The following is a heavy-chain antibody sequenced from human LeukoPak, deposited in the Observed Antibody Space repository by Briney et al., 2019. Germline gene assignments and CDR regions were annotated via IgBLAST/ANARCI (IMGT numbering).Heavy chain of an antibody. D-gene: IGHD3-3*01. V-gene: IGHV3-23*01. CDR3: AKDNDFWSGSFDY. CDR1: GFTFSSYA. J-gene: IGHJ4*02. CDR2: ISNSGGDT. Sequence: GGSLRLSCAASGFTFSSYAMSWVRQAPGKGLEWVAAISNSGGDTFYSDSGKGRFTIARDNSKNTLYLQMNSLRAEDTAVYYCAKDNDFWSGSFDYWGQGTLVTVSS.